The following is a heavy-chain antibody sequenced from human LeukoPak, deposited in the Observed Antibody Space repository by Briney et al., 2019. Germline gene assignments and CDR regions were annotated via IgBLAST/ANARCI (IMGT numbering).Heavy chain of an antibody. CDR1: GFTFSSYS. Sequence: ESGGGLVKPGGSLRLSCAASGFTFSSYSMNWVRQAPGKGLEWVSSISSSSSYIYYADSVKGRFTISRDNAKNSLYLQMNSLRAEDTAVYYCARAIRGYSYGIGLNDYWGQGTLVTVSS. V-gene: IGHV3-21*01. D-gene: IGHD5-18*01. J-gene: IGHJ4*02. CDR2: ISSSSSYI. CDR3: ARAIRGYSYGIGLNDY.